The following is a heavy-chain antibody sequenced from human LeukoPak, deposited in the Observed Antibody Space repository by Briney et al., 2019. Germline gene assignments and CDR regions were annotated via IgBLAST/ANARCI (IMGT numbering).Heavy chain of an antibody. J-gene: IGHJ4*02. Sequence: ASVKVSCKASGYTFTSYDINWVRQAPGQGLEWMGWISAYNGNANYAHNLQGRVTMTTDTSTGTAYMELRSLTSDDTAVYYCAREAATGVYFDYWGQGTLVTVSS. CDR3: AREAATGVYFDY. CDR2: ISAYNGNA. D-gene: IGHD6-13*01. CDR1: GYTFTSYD. V-gene: IGHV1-18*01.